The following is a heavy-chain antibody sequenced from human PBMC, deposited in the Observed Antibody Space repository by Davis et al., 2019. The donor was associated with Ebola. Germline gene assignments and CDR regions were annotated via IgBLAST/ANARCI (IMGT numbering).Heavy chain of an antibody. Sequence: SVKVSCKAVGGTLTSYAMTWVRQAPGQGLEWMGGIIPVFRTASYAQKFQGRVTITADESTRTAYMELNGLRSEDTAVYYCSHLGPQRYCSGCGCHGYLDYWGQGTLVTVSS. D-gene: IGHD2-15*01. V-gene: IGHV1-69*13. CDR1: GGTLTSYA. CDR2: IIPVFRTA. J-gene: IGHJ4*02. CDR3: SHLGPQRYCSGCGCHGYLDY.